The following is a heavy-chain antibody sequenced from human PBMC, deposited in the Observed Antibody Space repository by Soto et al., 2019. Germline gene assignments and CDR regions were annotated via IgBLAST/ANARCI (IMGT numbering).Heavy chain of an antibody. CDR1: GFTFSNAW. CDR3: PAQQLVQGSYYSYMDV. Sequence: EVQLVESGGGLVKPGGSLRLSCAASGFTFSNAWMSWVRQAPGKGLEWVGRIKSKTDGGTTDYAAPVKGRFTISRDDSKTTLYLKINSLKPEDTAVYYCPAQQLVQGSYYSYMDVWGKGTTVTVSS. CDR2: IKSKTDGGTT. V-gene: IGHV3-15*01. D-gene: IGHD6-13*01. J-gene: IGHJ6*03.